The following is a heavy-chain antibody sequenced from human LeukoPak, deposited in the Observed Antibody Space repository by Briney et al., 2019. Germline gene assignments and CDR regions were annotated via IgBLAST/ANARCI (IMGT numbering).Heavy chain of an antibody. CDR3: ARDRVGATDYFDY. V-gene: IGHV3-30-3*01. D-gene: IGHD1-26*01. Sequence: GGSLRLSCAASGCTFSSYAMHWVRQAPGKGLEWVAVISYDGSNKYYADSVKGRFTISRDNSKNTLYLQMNSLRAEGTAVYYCARDRVGATDYFDYWGQGTLVTVSS. J-gene: IGHJ4*02. CDR2: ISYDGSNK. CDR1: GCTFSSYA.